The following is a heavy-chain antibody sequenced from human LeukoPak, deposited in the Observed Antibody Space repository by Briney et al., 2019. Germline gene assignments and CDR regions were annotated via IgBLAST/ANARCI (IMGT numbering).Heavy chain of an antibody. CDR3: AREIADSYGYSFAY. D-gene: IGHD5-18*01. CDR2: ISSVNTYI. Sequence: GGSLRLSCAASGFILSGFSFNWVRQAPGKGLEWVSSISSVNTYIYYADSVKGRFIISIDNAKNSLYLQMNSLRGEHTAVYYCAREIADSYGYSFAYWGQGTLVTVSS. V-gene: IGHV3-21*01. CDR1: GFILSGFS. J-gene: IGHJ4*02.